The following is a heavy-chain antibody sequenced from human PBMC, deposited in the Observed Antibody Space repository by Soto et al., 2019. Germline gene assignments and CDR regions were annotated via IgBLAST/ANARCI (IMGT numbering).Heavy chain of an antibody. CDR2: IYSGGST. V-gene: IGHV3-53*01. Sequence: EVQLVESGGGLIQPGGSLRLSCAASGFTVSSNYMSWVRQAPGKGLEWVSAIYSGGSTYYADSVKGRFTISRDNSKNTLHLQMNSLRAEDTAVYYCAREYSYGYYYYYAMDVWGQGTTVTVSS. CDR3: AREYSYGYYYYYAMDV. J-gene: IGHJ6*02. CDR1: GFTVSSNY. D-gene: IGHD5-18*01.